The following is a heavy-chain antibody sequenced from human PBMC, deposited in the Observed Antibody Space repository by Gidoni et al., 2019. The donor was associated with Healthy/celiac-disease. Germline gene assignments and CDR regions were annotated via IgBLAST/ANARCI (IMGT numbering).Heavy chain of an antibody. V-gene: IGHV3-11*01. J-gene: IGHJ4*02. D-gene: IGHD1-26*01. CDR3: ARDLAQWELLPGY. CDR2: ISSSGNII. CDR1: GFTFSDYY. Sequence: QVQLVESGVGLVTHGGSLRLSCASSGFTFSDYYISWIRQAPGKGLEWVSYISSSGNIIYYADSVKGRFTVSRDNAKNSLYLQMNSLRAEDTALYYCARDLAQWELLPGYLGQGTLVTVSS.